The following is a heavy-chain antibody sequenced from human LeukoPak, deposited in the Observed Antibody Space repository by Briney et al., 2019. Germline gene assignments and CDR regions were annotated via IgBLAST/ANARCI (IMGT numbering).Heavy chain of an antibody. Sequence: SETLSLTCTVSGDSIDSYYWSWIRQPPGKGLEWFGYIYYRGTTSYNPFLKSRVTISVDTSKNQFCLKLNSVTAADTAVYYCARLPRYGGYDHFDYWGQGILVIVSS. CDR2: IYYRGTT. CDR3: ARLPRYGGYDHFDY. D-gene: IGHD5-12*01. J-gene: IGHJ4*02. V-gene: IGHV4-59*12. CDR1: GDSIDSYY.